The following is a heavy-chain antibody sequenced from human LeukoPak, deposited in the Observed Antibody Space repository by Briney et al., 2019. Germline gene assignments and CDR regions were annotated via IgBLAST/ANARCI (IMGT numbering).Heavy chain of an antibody. D-gene: IGHD5-18*01. V-gene: IGHV4-39*01. J-gene: IGHJ4*02. Sequence: SETLSLTCTVSGGSISSSIYYWGWLRQPPGEGLEWIGSIYYRGNTYYNPSLKSRVTISVDTSKNQFSLKLSSVTAADTAVYYCARQTLGYSYGYDYWGQGTLVTVSS. CDR3: ARQTLGYSYGYDY. CDR2: IYYRGNT. CDR1: GGSISSSIYY.